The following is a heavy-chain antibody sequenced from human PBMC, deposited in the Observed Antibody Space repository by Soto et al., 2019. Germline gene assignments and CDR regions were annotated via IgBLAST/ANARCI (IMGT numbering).Heavy chain of an antibody. Sequence: SETLSLTCTVSGGSISSYYWSWIRQPPGKGLEWIGYIYYSGSTNYNPSLKSRVTISVDTSKNQFSLKLSSVTAADTAVYYCARVEEQHPTWFDPWGQGTLVTVSS. D-gene: IGHD6-13*01. CDR3: ARVEEQHPTWFDP. CDR2: IYYSGST. J-gene: IGHJ5*02. V-gene: IGHV4-59*01. CDR1: GGSISSYY.